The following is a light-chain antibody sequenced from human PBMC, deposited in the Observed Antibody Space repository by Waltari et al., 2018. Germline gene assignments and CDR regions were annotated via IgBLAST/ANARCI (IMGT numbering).Light chain of an antibody. CDR1: QPFLTW. V-gene: IGKV1-5*03. Sequence: DTQVTQSPSTLSASVGDSVTITCRASQPFLTWMAWYQQKPGKAPKLLIYKASRLESGVPSRFSGTASGTEFTLTISSLQPDDSATYYCQQYHDYSTFGQGTKLEIK. CDR3: QQYHDYST. J-gene: IGKJ2*01. CDR2: KAS.